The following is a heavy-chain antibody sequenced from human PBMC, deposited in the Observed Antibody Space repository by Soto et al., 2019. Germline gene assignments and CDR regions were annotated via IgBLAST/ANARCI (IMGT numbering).Heavy chain of an antibody. CDR1: GFTFSSYA. V-gene: IGHV3-23*01. Sequence: LRLSCAASGFTFSSYAMSWVRQAPGKGLEWVSAISGSGGSTYYADSVKGRFTISRDNSKNTLHLQMNSLRAEDTAVYYCAKFRYPYGSGSFTIDYWGQGTLVTVSS. J-gene: IGHJ4*02. CDR3: AKFRYPYGSGSFTIDY. CDR2: ISGSGGST. D-gene: IGHD3-10*01.